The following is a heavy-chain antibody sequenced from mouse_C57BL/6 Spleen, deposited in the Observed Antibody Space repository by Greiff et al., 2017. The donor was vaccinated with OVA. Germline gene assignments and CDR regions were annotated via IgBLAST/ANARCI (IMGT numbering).Heavy chain of an antibody. V-gene: IGHV6-6*01. D-gene: IGHD2-2*01. CDR2: IRNKANNHAT. J-gene: IGHJ4*01. Sequence: EVMLVESGGGLVQPGGSMKLSCAASGFTFSDAWMDWVRQSPEKGLEWVAEIRNKANNHATYYAESVKGRFTISRDDSKSSVYLQMNSLRAEDTGIYYCTRGYYGYDGYAMDYWGQGTSVTVSS. CDR1: GFTFSDAW. CDR3: TRGYYGYDGYAMDY.